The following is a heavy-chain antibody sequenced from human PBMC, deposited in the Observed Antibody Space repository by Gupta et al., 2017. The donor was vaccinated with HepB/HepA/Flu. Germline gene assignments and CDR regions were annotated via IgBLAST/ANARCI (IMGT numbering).Heavy chain of an antibody. CDR1: AGTFSSYA. J-gene: IGHJ4*02. Sequence: QVQLVQSGAEVKKPGSLVKLSCKASAGTFSSYALSWVRQAPGQGLEWMGRISPILGIPNYAQKFQGRVTITADKSTSTAYMELSSLRSEDTAVYYCARDYYDSSGYYHNHPYYFDYWGQGTLVTVSS. CDR2: ISPILGIP. V-gene: IGHV1-69*04. D-gene: IGHD3-22*01. CDR3: ARDYYDSSGYYHNHPYYFDY.